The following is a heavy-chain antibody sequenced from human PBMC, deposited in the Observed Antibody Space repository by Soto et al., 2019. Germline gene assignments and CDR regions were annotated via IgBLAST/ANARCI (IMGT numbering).Heavy chain of an antibody. J-gene: IGHJ3*02. V-gene: IGHV3-48*03. Sequence: LRLSCAASGFTFSSYEMNWVRQAPGKGLEWVSYISSSGSTIYYADSVKGRFTISRDNAKNSLYLQMNSLRAEDTAVYYCAREWYYYDSSGSPDAFDIWGQGTMVTVSS. CDR3: AREWYYYDSSGSPDAFDI. CDR1: GFTFSSYE. D-gene: IGHD3-22*01. CDR2: ISSSGSTI.